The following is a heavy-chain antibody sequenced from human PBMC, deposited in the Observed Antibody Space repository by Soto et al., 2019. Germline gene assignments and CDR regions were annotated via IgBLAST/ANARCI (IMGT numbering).Heavy chain of an antibody. D-gene: IGHD3-22*01. CDR3: ARDNRSGYYFDY. V-gene: IGHV4-30-2*01. CDR2: IYQSGTT. Sequence: PSATLSLTCAVAGASSPRFTFSCKWRGHHPRRALEWIGNIYQSGTTDYNPSLKSRVTSSVDSSKNQFSPKLSSVTAADTAVYYCARDNRSGYYFDYWGQGTLVTVCS. J-gene: IGHJ4*02. CDR1: GASSPRFTFS.